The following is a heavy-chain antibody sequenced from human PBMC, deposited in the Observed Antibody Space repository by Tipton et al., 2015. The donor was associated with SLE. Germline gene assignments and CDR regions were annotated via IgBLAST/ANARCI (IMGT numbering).Heavy chain of an antibody. V-gene: IGHV4-39*07. Sequence: TLSLTCTVSGCSISSSSYYWGWIRQPPGKGLEWIGSIYYSGSTYYHPSLKSRVTISVDTSKNQFSLKLSSVTAADTAVYYCARSYYDSSGYIPGFDPWGQGTLVTVSS. J-gene: IGHJ5*02. D-gene: IGHD3-22*01. CDR2: IYYSGST. CDR1: GCSISSSSYY. CDR3: ARSYYDSSGYIPGFDP.